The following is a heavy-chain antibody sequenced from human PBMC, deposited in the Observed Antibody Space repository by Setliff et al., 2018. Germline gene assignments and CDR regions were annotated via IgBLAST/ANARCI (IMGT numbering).Heavy chain of an antibody. D-gene: IGHD3-22*01. V-gene: IGHV1-2*04. J-gene: IGHJ4*02. CDR2: INPNSGGT. Sequence: ASVKVSCKAAGCTFSSYGINWVRQAPGQGLEWMGWINPNSGGTNYAQKFQGWVTMTRDTSISTAYMELSRLRSDDTAVYYCARSDSSGYSFAYWGQGTLVTVSS. CDR1: GCTFSSYG. CDR3: ARSDSSGYSFAY.